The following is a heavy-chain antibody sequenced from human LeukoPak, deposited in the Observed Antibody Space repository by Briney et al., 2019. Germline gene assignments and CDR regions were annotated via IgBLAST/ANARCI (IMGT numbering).Heavy chain of an antibody. CDR3: ARTYSSGFAFDY. V-gene: IGHV1-46*01. J-gene: IGHJ4*02. D-gene: IGHD6-19*01. CDR1: GYTFTSYD. CDR2: INPSGGST. Sequence: ASVKVSCKASGYTFTSYDINWVRQATGQGLEWMGIINPSGGSTSYAQKFQGRVTMTRDMSTSTVYMELSSLRSEDTAVYYCARTYSSGFAFDYWGQGTLVTVSS.